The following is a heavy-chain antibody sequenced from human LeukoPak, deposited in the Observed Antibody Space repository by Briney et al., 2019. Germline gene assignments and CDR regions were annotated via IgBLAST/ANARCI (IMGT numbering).Heavy chain of an antibody. J-gene: IGHJ3*02. V-gene: IGHV1-2*02. CDR2: INPNSGGT. D-gene: IGHD6-6*01. Sequence: GASVKVSFKASGYTFTGYYMHWVRQAPGQGLEWMGWINPNSGGTNYAQKFQGRVTMTRDTSISTAYMELSRLRSDDTAVYYCARHSSSYSDAFDIWGQGTMVTVSS. CDR3: ARHSSSYSDAFDI. CDR1: GYTFTGYY.